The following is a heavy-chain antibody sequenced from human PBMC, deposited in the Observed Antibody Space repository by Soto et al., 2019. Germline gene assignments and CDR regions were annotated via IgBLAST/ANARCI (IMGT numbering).Heavy chain of an antibody. Sequence: WGSLRLSCAASGFTFSSYSMNWVRQAPGKGLEWVSYISSSSSTIYYADSVKGRFTISRDNAKNSLYLQMNSLRDEDTAAYYCAREAPIAARLSLDYWGQGTLVTVSS. V-gene: IGHV3-48*02. CDR1: GFTFSSYS. CDR2: ISSSSSTI. D-gene: IGHD6-6*01. J-gene: IGHJ4*02. CDR3: AREAPIAARLSLDY.